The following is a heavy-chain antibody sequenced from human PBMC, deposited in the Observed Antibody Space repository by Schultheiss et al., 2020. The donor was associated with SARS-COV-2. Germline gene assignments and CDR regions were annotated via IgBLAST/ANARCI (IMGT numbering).Heavy chain of an antibody. CDR2: INEDGSTT. CDR1: GFTFGNYW. CDR3: ARDLSGREDY. J-gene: IGHJ4*02. Sequence: GESLKISCAASGFTFGNYWMHWVRQAPGKGLMWVSRINEDGSTTNHAGSVKGRFTISRDNAKNTLYLQLNSLRGEDTAVYYCARDLSGREDYWGQGTLVTVSS. D-gene: IGHD3-10*01. V-gene: IGHV3-74*01.